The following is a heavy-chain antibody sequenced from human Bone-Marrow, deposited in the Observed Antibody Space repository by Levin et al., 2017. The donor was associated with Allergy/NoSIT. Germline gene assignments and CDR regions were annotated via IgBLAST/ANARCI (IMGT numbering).Heavy chain of an antibody. CDR3: ARDNSVGVPAATWWFDP. Sequence: PGESLKISCKASGFTFTFYWMHWVRQAPGQGLEWMGIINPSGTSTAYAQKFQGRVTMTRDTSTNTAYMELSSLRSEDTAVYYCARDNSVGVPAATWWFDPWGQGTLVTVS. D-gene: IGHD2-2*01. J-gene: IGHJ5*02. V-gene: IGHV1-46*01. CDR2: INPSGTST. CDR1: GFTFTFYW.